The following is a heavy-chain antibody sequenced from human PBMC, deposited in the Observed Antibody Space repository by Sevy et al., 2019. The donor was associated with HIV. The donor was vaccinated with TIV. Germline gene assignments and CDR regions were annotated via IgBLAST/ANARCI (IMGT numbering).Heavy chain of an antibody. CDR3: ASLTFYYYDSSRWRGEAFDY. J-gene: IGHJ4*02. CDR2: IIPIFGTA. V-gene: IGHV1-69*13. Sequence: ASVKVSCKASGGTFSSYAMSWVRQAPGQGLEWMGGIIPIFGTANYAQKFQGRVTITADESTSTAYMELSSLRSEDTAVYYCASLTFYYYDSSRWRGEAFDYWGQGTLVNVSS. CDR1: GGTFSSYA. D-gene: IGHD3-22*01.